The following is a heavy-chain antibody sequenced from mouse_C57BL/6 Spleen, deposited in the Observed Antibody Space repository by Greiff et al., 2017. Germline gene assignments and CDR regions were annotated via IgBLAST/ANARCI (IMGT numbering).Heavy chain of an antibody. CDR2: IYPGSGST. V-gene: IGHV1-55*01. D-gene: IGHD1-1*01. CDR3: ARDYYGSNYFDY. CDR1: GYTFTSYW. Sequence: QVQLQQPGAELVKPGASVKMSCKASGYTFTSYWITWVKQRPGQGLEWIGDIYPGSGSTNYNEKFKSKATLTVDTSSSTAYMQLSSLTSEDSAVYYCARDYYGSNYFDYWGQGTTLTVSS. J-gene: IGHJ2*01.